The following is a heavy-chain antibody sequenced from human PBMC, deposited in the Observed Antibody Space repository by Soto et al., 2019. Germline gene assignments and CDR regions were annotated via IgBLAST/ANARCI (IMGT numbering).Heavy chain of an antibody. CDR1: GGTFSSYA. CDR3: ASSTLWLGELPPDYYYYYGMDV. V-gene: IGHV1-69*06. Sequence: SVKVSFKASGGTFSSYAISWVRQAPGQGLEWMGGIIPIFGTANYAQKFQGRVTITADKSTSTAYMELSSLRSEDTAVYYCASSTLWLGELPPDYYYYYGMDVWGQGTTVTVSS. D-gene: IGHD3-10*01. CDR2: IIPIFGTA. J-gene: IGHJ6*02.